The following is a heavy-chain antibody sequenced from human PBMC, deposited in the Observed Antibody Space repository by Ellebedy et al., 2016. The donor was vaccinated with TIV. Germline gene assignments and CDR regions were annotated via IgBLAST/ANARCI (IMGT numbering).Heavy chain of an antibody. J-gene: IGHJ4*02. CDR3: ARGRAVADFDY. D-gene: IGHD6-19*01. CDR2: FSSSGSYT. V-gene: IGHV3-11*06. CDR1: GFTFSDYY. Sequence: GESLKISCAASGFTFSDYYMNWIRQAPGKGLEWVSYFSSSGSYTNYADSVKGRFTISRDNAQNSLYLRMSSLRAEDTAVYYCARGRAVADFDYWGQGTLVTVSS.